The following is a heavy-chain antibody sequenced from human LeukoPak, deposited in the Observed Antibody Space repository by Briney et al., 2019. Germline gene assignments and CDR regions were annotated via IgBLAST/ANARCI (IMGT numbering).Heavy chain of an antibody. V-gene: IGHV3-23*01. D-gene: IGHD2-21*02. Sequence: GGSLRLSCAASGFTFSSYGMSWVRQAPGKGLEWVSAISGSGGSTYYADSVKGRFTISRDNSENTLYLQMNSLRAEDTAVYYCAKSRYCGGDCYLDAFDIWGQGTMVTVSS. CDR1: GFTFSSYG. J-gene: IGHJ3*02. CDR2: ISGSGGST. CDR3: AKSRYCGGDCYLDAFDI.